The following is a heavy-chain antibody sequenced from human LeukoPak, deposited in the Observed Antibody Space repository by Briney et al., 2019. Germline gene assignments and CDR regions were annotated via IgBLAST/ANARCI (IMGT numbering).Heavy chain of an antibody. D-gene: IGHD1-26*01. CDR3: ARARRPVVGTTYYYYYYMDV. J-gene: IGHJ6*03. V-gene: IGHV4-34*01. CDR2: INHSGST. CDR1: GGSFSGYY. Sequence: SETLSLTCAVYGGSFSGYYWSWIRQPPGKGLEWIGEINHSGSTNYNPSLKSRVTISVDASKNQFSLKLSSLTAAATAVYYCARARRPVVGTTYYYYYYMDVWGKGTTVTVSS.